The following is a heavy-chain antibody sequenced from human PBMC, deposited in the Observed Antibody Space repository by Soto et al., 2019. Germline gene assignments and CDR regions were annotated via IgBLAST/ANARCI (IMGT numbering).Heavy chain of an antibody. CDR2: ISSSGSTI. D-gene: IGHD5-12*01. Sequence: GGSLRLSCAASGFTFSDYYMSWIRQAPGKGLEWVSYISSSGSTIYYADSVKGRLTISRDNAKNSLYLQMNSLRAEDTAVYYCARDGPLYSGYDFLALWGQGTLVTVSS. V-gene: IGHV3-11*01. CDR1: GFTFSDYY. J-gene: IGHJ4*02. CDR3: ARDGPLYSGYDFLAL.